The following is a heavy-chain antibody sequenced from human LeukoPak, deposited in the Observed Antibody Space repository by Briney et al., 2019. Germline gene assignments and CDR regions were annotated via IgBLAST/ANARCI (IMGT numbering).Heavy chain of an antibody. Sequence: SETLSLTCAVYGGSFSGYYWSWIRQPPGKGLEWIGEINHSGSTNYNPSLKSRVTISVDTSKNQFSLKLSSVTAADTAVYYCASCITMVRGVMRWFDPWGQGTPVTVSS. J-gene: IGHJ5*02. CDR3: ASCITMVRGVMRWFDP. V-gene: IGHV4-34*01. CDR2: INHSGST. CDR1: GGSFSGYY. D-gene: IGHD3-10*01.